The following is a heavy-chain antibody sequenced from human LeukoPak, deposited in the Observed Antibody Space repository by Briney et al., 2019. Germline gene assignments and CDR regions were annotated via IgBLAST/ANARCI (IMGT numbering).Heavy chain of an antibody. CDR3: AIQNYYDSSGYHTRFDY. CDR1: GYTFTSYY. J-gene: IGHJ4*02. CDR2: INPSGGST. Sequence: ASVNVSCKASGYTFTSYYMHWVRQAPGQGLEWMGIINPSGGSTSYAQKFQGRVTMTRDTSTSTVYMELSSLRSEDTAVYYCAIQNYYDSSGYHTRFDYWGQGTLVTVSS. D-gene: IGHD3-22*01. V-gene: IGHV1-46*01.